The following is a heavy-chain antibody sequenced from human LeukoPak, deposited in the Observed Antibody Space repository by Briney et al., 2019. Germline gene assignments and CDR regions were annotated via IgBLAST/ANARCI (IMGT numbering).Heavy chain of an antibody. J-gene: IGHJ4*02. CDR3: ARDTGGSAYFDY. Sequence: GGSLRLSCAASGFTFSSYTMNWVRQAPGKRLEWVSSISSTSVYFYYVDSVKGRFTISRDNAKKSLYLQMDSLRAEDTAVYYCARDTGGSAYFDYWGQGTLVTVSS. D-gene: IGHD2-8*02. V-gene: IGHV3-21*01. CDR1: GFTFSSYT. CDR2: ISSTSVYF.